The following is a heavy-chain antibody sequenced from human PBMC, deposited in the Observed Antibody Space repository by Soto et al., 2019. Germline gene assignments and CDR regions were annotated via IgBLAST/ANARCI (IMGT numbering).Heavy chain of an antibody. CDR2: ITPANDDT. V-gene: IGHV1-3*01. D-gene: IGHD1-1*01. J-gene: IGHJ6*02. CDR1: GFTLNTYD. Sequence: QVQLVQSGAEVKKPGASVKISCQASGFTLNTYDLHWVRQAPRQSLEWMGRITPANDDTNYSQSVQGRVTISWDTSANTAYFEMSGLRSAEPAVYYCARTVRWNGIEYGLDVWGQGTTV. CDR3: ARTVRWNGIEYGLDV.